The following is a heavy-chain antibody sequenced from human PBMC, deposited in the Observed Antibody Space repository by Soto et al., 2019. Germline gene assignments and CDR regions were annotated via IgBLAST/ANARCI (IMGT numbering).Heavy chain of an antibody. V-gene: IGHV3-11*01. Sequence: QVQLVESRGGLVKPGGSLRLSCVVSGFSFSDYYMSWIRQAPGKGLEWISYISNTGSTKYYADSVKGRFTISRDNAKNSLYLQMNSLRGEDTAVYYCARDYYGDYILDYWGQGTLVTVSS. CDR1: GFSFSDYY. CDR3: ARDYYGDYILDY. D-gene: IGHD4-17*01. J-gene: IGHJ4*02. CDR2: ISNTGSTK.